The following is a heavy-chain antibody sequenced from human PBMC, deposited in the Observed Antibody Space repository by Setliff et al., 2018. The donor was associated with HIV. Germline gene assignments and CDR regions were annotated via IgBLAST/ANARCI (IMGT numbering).Heavy chain of an antibody. Sequence: PGGSLRLSCAVSGFTFRNYDMHWVRQAPGKGLEWVSGIGTVGDTYYPDSVRGRFTISREDAKDSLYLQMNSLRAGDTAVYYCARDFQVHLVGPVRVFGVAHWGQGTLVTVSS. J-gene: IGHJ4*02. CDR1: GFTFRNYD. V-gene: IGHV3-13*01. D-gene: IGHD3-3*01. CDR3: ARDFQVHLVGPVRVFGVAH. CDR2: IGTVGDT.